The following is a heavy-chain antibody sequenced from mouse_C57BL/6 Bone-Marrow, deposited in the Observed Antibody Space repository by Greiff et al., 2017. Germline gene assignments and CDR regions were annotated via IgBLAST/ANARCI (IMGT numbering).Heavy chain of an antibody. V-gene: IGHV3-6*01. CDR3: ARDLVQAY. CDR1: GYSITSGYY. CDR2: ISYDGSN. Sequence: EVKLQESGPGLVKPSQSLSLTCSVTGYSITSGYYWNWIRQFPGNKLEWMGYISYDGSNNYNPSLKNRISITLDTSKNQFFLKLNSVTTEDTATYYCARDLVQAYWGQGTLVTVSA. J-gene: IGHJ3*01. D-gene: IGHD1-1*02.